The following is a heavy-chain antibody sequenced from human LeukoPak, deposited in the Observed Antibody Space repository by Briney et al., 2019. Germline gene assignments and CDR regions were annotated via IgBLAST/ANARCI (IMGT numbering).Heavy chain of an antibody. CDR2: IIYSGNT. V-gene: IGHV4-59*01. CDR1: GRFISSYY. J-gene: IGHJ3*02. CDR3: ARRVSVRPRYAFDI. Sequence: SETLSLTCTVSGRFISSYYSRWLRQPPGKELEGIGYIIYSGNTNSNPYLKSRVTISLDTSKNQFSLKLNSVTAADTAVYYCARRVSVRPRYAFDIWGQGTMVTVSS. D-gene: IGHD2-8*01.